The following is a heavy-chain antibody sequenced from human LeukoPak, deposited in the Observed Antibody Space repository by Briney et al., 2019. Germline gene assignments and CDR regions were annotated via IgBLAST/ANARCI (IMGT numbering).Heavy chain of an antibody. D-gene: IGHD3-22*01. CDR3: ARGPYSYDSSGAFDI. J-gene: IGHJ3*02. V-gene: IGHV4-61*02. CDR1: GDSISSGDYY. CDR2: ISSSGST. Sequence: TLSLTCTVSGDSISSGDYYWSWIRQPAGKGLEWIGRISSSGSTNYNPSLKSRVTISVDTSKNQFSLKLRSVTAADTAVYFCARGPYSYDSSGAFDIWGQGTMVTVSS.